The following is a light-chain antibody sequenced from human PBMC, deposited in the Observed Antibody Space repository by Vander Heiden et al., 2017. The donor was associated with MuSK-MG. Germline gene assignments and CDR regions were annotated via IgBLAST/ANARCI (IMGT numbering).Light chain of an antibody. J-gene: IGKJ1*01. Sequence: AFLLLQIPSSLSASVGDRVTITCRARQGIRIDVGWYQQKPGKAPKLLIYSACTLHSGAPSTFRRSRSATHFTLTILTRQPEDFATYYSREYDEYPRTFYQATKVVIK. CDR2: SAC. CDR3: REYDEYPRT. CDR1: QGIRID. V-gene: IGKV1-6*01.